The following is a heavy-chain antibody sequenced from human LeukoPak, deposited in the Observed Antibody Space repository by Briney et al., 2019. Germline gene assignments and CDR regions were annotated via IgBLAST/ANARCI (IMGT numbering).Heavy chain of an antibody. D-gene: IGHD5-24*01. V-gene: IGHV3-20*04. CDR3: ASHGDRSRYYFDY. Sequence: GGSLRLSCAASGFTFDDYGMSWVRQAPGKGLEWVSGINWNGGSTGYADSVKGRFTISRDNAKNSLYLQMNSLRAEDTALYYCASHGDRSRYYFDYWGQGTLVSVFS. CDR1: GFTFDDYG. CDR2: INWNGGST. J-gene: IGHJ4*02.